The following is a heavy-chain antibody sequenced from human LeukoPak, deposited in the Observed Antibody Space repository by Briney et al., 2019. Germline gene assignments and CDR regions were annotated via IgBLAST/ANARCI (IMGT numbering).Heavy chain of an antibody. CDR1: GASVSSTSAA. D-gene: IGHD2/OR15-2a*01. V-gene: IGHV6-1*01. CDR3: ARYTYTFYLDY. J-gene: IGHJ4*02. Sequence: SQTLSLSCAISGASVSSTSAAWNWIRQSPSRRLQWLGRTYFRSQWYSDYAVSVRGRISINADTSKNQFSLQLNSVTPEDTAIYFCARYTYTFYLDYWGQGTVVTVSS. CDR2: TYFRSQWYS.